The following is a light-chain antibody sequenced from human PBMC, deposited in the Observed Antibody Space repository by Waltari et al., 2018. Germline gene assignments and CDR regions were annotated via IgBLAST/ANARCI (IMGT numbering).Light chain of an antibody. V-gene: IGLV1-47*01. CDR2: KNN. Sequence: QSVLTQPPAASETPGQRVTISCSGSSSNIGRNFVYWYQQLPGTAPKLLIYKNNKRASGVPDRFSGSKSGTSASLAISGLRSEDEADYYCAAWDASLSGGAFGGGTRLTVL. CDR1: SSNIGRNF. CDR3: AAWDASLSGGA. J-gene: IGLJ3*02.